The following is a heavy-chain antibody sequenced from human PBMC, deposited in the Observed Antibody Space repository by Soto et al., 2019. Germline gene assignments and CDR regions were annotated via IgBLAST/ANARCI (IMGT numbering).Heavy chain of an antibody. V-gene: IGHV3-48*02. CDR1: GFTFSSYS. Sequence: EVQLVESGGGLVQPGGSLRLSCAASGFTFSSYSMNWVRQAPGKGLEWVSYVSSKSSTTYYADSVKGRFTLSRDNAKNSLYLQMNSLRDEDTAVYYCAREGSSWYRDAFDIWGQGTMVTVSS. D-gene: IGHD6-13*01. J-gene: IGHJ3*02. CDR3: AREGSSWYRDAFDI. CDR2: VSSKSSTT.